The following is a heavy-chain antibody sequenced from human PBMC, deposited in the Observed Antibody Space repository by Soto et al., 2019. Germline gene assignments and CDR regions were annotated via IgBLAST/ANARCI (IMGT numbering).Heavy chain of an antibody. CDR1: GGTFSSYA. D-gene: IGHD3-22*01. Sequence: QVQLVQSGAEVKKPGSSVKVSCKASGGTFSSYAISWVRQAPGQGLEWMGGIIPIFGTANYAQKFQGRGTITADESTSTGYMELSSLRSEDTAVYYCAREGSSGRGNDAFDIWGQGTMVTVSS. V-gene: IGHV1-69*12. J-gene: IGHJ3*02. CDR2: IIPIFGTA. CDR3: AREGSSGRGNDAFDI.